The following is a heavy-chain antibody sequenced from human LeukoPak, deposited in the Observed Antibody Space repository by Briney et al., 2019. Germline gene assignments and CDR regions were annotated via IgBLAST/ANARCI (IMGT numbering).Heavy chain of an antibody. CDR1: GYTFTSYG. CDR2: ISAYNGNT. Sequence: ASVKVSCKASGYTFTSYGISWVRQAPGQGLEWMGWISAYNGNTNYAQKLQGRVTMTTDTSTSTAYMELRSLRSEDTAVYYCARGRIVGAIPRYFDYWGQGTLVTVSS. D-gene: IGHD1-26*01. J-gene: IGHJ4*02. CDR3: ARGRIVGAIPRYFDY. V-gene: IGHV1-18*01.